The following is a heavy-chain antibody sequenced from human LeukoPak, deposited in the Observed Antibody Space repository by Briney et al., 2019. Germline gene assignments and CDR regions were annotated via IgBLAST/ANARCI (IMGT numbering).Heavy chain of an antibody. V-gene: IGHV4-39*01. D-gene: IGHD3-10*01. Sequence: PSETLSLTCTVSGGSISSSSYYWAWIRQPPGKGLEWIGSIYYSGSTYYNPSLKSRVTISVDTSKNQFSLKLSSVTAADTAVYYCARHPRFGESSLSNWGQGTLVTVSS. CDR2: IYYSGST. CDR3: ARHPRFGESSLSN. CDR1: GGSISSSSYY. J-gene: IGHJ4*02.